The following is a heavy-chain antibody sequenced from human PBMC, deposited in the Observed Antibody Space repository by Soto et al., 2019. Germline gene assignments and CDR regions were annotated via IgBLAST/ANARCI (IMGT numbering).Heavy chain of an antibody. V-gene: IGHV1-8*01. CDR2: MNPNSGNT. CDR3: ARERTRGFDP. CDR1: GYTFTRYD. Sequence: ASVKVSCKASGYTFTRYDINWVRQATGQGLEWMGWMNPNSGNTVYAQKFQGRATMTRNTSISTAYMELSSLRSEDTAVYFCARERTRGFDPWGQGTLVTVSS. J-gene: IGHJ5*02.